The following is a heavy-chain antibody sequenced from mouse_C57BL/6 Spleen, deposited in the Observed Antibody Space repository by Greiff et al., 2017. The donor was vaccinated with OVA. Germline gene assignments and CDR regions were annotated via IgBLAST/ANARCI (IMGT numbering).Heavy chain of an antibody. CDR2: IDPSDSYT. V-gene: IGHV1-69*01. D-gene: IGHD2-5*01. Sequence: QVQLQQPGAELVMPGASVKLSCKASGYTFTSYWMHWVKQRPGQGLEWIGEIDPSDSYTKYNQKFKGKSTLTVDKSSSSAYMQLSSLTSEDSAVYYCARRSNFWYFDVWGTGTTVTVSS. J-gene: IGHJ1*03. CDR3: ARRSNFWYFDV. CDR1: GYTFTSYW.